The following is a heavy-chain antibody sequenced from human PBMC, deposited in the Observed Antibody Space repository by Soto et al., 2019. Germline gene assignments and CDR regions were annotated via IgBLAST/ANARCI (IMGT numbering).Heavy chain of an antibody. CDR2: IIPLFGTS. V-gene: IGHV1-69*06. CDR1: GCTCSGYG. Sequence: AAVKVSCKCSGCTCSGYGISLVRHAPGQGREWMGGIIPLFGTSKYAQKFQDRVTITADKSTSTAYMELSRLRSDDTAVYYCAGTLPPEILTDYYFVLDVWGKGTTVTASS. CDR3: AGTLPPEILTDYYFVLDV. D-gene: IGHD2-15*01. J-gene: IGHJ6*04.